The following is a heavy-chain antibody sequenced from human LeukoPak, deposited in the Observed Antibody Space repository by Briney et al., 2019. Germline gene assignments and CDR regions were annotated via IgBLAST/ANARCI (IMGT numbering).Heavy chain of an antibody. D-gene: IGHD3-10*01. CDR1: GYTLTELS. J-gene: IGHJ5*02. Sequence: ASVKVSCKVSGYTLTELSMQWVRQAPGKGLEWMGGFDPEEGETIYAQKFQGRVTMTEDTSTDTAYMELSSLRSEDTAVYYCARVRLTMVRGGWFDPWGQGTLVTVSS. CDR3: ARVRLTMVRGGWFDP. V-gene: IGHV1-24*01. CDR2: FDPEEGET.